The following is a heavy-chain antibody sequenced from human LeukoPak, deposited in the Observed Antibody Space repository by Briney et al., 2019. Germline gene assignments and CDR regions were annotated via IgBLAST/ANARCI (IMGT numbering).Heavy chain of an antibody. CDR2: IIPIFGTA. D-gene: IGHD1-1*01. V-gene: IGHV1-69*13. Sequence: SVKVSCKVSGYTLTELSMHWVRQAPGKGLEWMGGIIPIFGTANYAQKFQGRVTITADESTSTAYMELSSLRSEDTAVYYCAREGEYRQLMDVWGKGTTVTISS. CDR1: GYTLTELS. J-gene: IGHJ6*03. CDR3: AREGEYRQLMDV.